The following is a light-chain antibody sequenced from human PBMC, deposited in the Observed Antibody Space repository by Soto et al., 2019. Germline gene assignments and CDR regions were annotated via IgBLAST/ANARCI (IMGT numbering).Light chain of an antibody. J-gene: IGLJ1*01. Sequence: SVLTQPASVSGSPGQSITVSCTGTSSDVGLYDYASWFQQHPGKSPKLIIYEVSHRPSGVSSRFSGSKSGNTASLTISGLQTEDEADYYCSSYTTVFTYVFGTGTKVTVL. CDR2: EVS. CDR3: SSYTTVFTYV. CDR1: SSDVGLYDY. V-gene: IGLV2-14*01.